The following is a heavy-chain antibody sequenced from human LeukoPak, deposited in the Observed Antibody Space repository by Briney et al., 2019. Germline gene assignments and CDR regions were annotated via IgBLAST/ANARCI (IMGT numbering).Heavy chain of an antibody. J-gene: IGHJ4*02. CDR3: ARAPDSSGYYYYFDY. CDR2: ISYGGNNQ. D-gene: IGHD3-22*01. V-gene: IGHV3-30*03. Sequence: GGSLRLSCAASGFTFSSYVMHWVRQAPGQGLEWVAIISYGGNNQYYAESVKGRFTISRDNTKNTVYLQMNSLRPEDTAVYYCARAPDSSGYYYYFDYWGQGALVTVSS. CDR1: GFTFSSYV.